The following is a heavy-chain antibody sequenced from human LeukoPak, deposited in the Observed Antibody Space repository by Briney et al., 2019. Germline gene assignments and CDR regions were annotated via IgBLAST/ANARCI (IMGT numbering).Heavy chain of an antibody. CDR2: ISWNSGSI. Sequence: GGCLRLSCAASGFTFDDYAMHWVRQAPGKGLEWVSGISWNSGSIGYADSVKGRFTISRDNSKNTLYLQMNSLRAEDTAVYYCARAKITMIYDYWGQGTLVTVSS. V-gene: IGHV3-9*01. CDR1: GFTFDDYA. CDR3: ARAKITMIYDY. J-gene: IGHJ4*02. D-gene: IGHD3-22*01.